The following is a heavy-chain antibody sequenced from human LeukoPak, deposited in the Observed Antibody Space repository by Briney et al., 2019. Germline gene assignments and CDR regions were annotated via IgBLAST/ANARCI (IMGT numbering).Heavy chain of an antibody. CDR2: IYYSGST. Sequence: SETLSLTCTVSGGSISSSSYYWGWIRQPPGKGLEWIGSIYYSGSTNYNPSLKSRVTISVDTSKNQFSLKLSSVTAADTAVYYRARGGGYHIDYWGQGTLVTVSS. CDR1: GGSISSSSYY. J-gene: IGHJ4*02. CDR3: ARGGGYHIDY. V-gene: IGHV4-39*07. D-gene: IGHD3-16*02.